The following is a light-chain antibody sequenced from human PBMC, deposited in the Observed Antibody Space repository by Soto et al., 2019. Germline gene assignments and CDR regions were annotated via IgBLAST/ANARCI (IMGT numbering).Light chain of an antibody. CDR1: SSDVGGYNY. CDR2: EVS. J-gene: IGLJ1*01. Sequence: QSVLTQPASVSGSPGQSITISCTGTSSDVGGYNYVSWYQQHPGKATKRMIYEVSNRPSGVFFRFSGSKSGNTASPTISGLQAEDQPDYYCSSSTSRTTYVFVTGTKVTVL. V-gene: IGLV2-14*01. CDR3: SSSTSRTTYV.